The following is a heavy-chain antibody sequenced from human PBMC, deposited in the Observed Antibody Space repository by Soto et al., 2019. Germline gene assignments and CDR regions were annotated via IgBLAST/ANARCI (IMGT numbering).Heavy chain of an antibody. CDR3: ARMGLWGKLTDL. D-gene: IGHD7-27*01. V-gene: IGHV3-66*02. Sequence: GGSLRLSCAASEFTVSSNYMNWVRQAPGKGLECVSTIYSGGSTYYADSVKGRFTISRDNSKNSFYLHMNNLRAEDTAVYFCARMGLWGKLTDLWGQGTSVTVSS. J-gene: IGHJ4*02. CDR1: EFTVSSNY. CDR2: IYSGGST.